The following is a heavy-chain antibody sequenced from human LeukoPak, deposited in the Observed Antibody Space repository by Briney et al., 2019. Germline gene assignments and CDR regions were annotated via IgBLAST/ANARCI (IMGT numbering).Heavy chain of an antibody. V-gene: IGHV3-7*01. CDR3: ARDMDYYDSSGYYYSGVFDY. J-gene: IGHJ4*02. D-gene: IGHD3-22*01. Sequence: GGSLRLSCAASGFTFSSYEMSWVRQAPGKGPEWVANIKYDGSEKYYVDSVKGRFTISRDNAKNSLYLQMNSLRAEDTAVYYCARDMDYYDSSGYYYSGVFDYWGQGTLVTVSS. CDR2: IKYDGSEK. CDR1: GFTFSSYE.